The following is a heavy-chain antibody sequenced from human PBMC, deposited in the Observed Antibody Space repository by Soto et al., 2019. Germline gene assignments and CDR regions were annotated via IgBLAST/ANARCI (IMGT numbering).Heavy chain of an antibody. CDR3: ARPPLPGYSIHFNS. J-gene: IGHJ4*02. CDR2: VYPRDPDT. V-gene: IGHV5-51*01. CDR1: GYIFIDYW. D-gene: IGHD2-15*01. Sequence: GESLKISCKASGYIFIDYWIGWVRQMPGKGLEWMGIVYPRDPDTRYSPSFQGQVTISADRSTGTAFLQWRSLKASDIALYYCARPPLPGYSIHFNSWGQGTLVTVSS.